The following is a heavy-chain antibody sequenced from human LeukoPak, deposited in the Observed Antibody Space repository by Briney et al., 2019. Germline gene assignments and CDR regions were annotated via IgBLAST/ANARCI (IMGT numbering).Heavy chain of an antibody. Sequence: GGSLRLSCAASGFTFSSYGMHWVRQAPGKGLEWVAVISYDGSNKYYADSVKGRFTISRDNSKNTLYLQMNSLRAEDTAVYYWAKDQGGVCSSTSCYDYYYYYGMDVWGQGTTVTVSS. CDR3: AKDQGGVCSSTSCYDYYYYYGMDV. CDR2: ISYDGSNK. CDR1: GFTFSSYG. V-gene: IGHV3-30*18. J-gene: IGHJ6*02. D-gene: IGHD2-2*01.